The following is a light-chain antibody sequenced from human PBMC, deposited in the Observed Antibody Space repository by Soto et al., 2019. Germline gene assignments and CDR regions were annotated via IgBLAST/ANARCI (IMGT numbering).Light chain of an antibody. CDR2: DAS. CDR1: QTVAKNY. J-gene: IGKJ4*01. CDR3: QQYASAPLT. Sequence: EIVLTQSPGTLSLSPGERATLSCRASQTVAKNYLAWYQQQPGQAPRLLIYDASTRATGIPDRFTGSGSATDFTLTITRLEPEDFAVYYCQQYASAPLTFGGGTKVEIK. V-gene: IGKV3-20*01.